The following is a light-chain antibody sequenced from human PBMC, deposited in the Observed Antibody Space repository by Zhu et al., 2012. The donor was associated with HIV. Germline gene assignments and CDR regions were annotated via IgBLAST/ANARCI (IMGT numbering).Light chain of an antibody. CDR3: QQYDDWPPLT. J-gene: IGKJ4*01. V-gene: IGKV3-15*01. Sequence: IVLTQSPATLSVSPGERATLSCRASESIKSDLAWYQQKPGQAPRLLIYDTSTRATGVPARFGGSGSGTEFTLTISSLQSEDFAVYYCQQYDDWPPLTFGGGPRWRSN. CDR2: DTS. CDR1: ESIKSD.